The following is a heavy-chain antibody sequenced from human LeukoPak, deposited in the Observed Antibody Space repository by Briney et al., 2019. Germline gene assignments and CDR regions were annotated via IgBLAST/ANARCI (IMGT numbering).Heavy chain of an antibody. V-gene: IGHV3-23*01. CDR3: ASRGVYCSSTSCYVTDLDY. D-gene: IGHD2-2*01. Sequence: GGSLRLSCAASGFTFSSYAMSWVRQAPGKGLEWVSAISGSGGSTYYADSVKGRFTISRDNSKSTLYLQMNSLRAEDTAVYYCASRGVYCSSTSCYVTDLDYWGQGTLVTVSS. J-gene: IGHJ4*02. CDR2: ISGSGGST. CDR1: GFTFSSYA.